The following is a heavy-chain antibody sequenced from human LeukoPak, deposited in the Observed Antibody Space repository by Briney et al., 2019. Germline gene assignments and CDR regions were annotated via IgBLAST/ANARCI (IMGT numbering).Heavy chain of an antibody. CDR1: GFTFISFT. J-gene: IGHJ4*02. CDR3: ARLARWSFDY. Sequence: GGSLRLSCAASGFTFISFTMNWVRQAPGKGLEWVSSISTTSDYIYYADSVKGRFTISRDNAKNSLYLQMNSLRADDTAVYYCARLARWSFDYWGQGALVTASS. V-gene: IGHV3-21*01. CDR2: ISTTSDYI. D-gene: IGHD2-8*01.